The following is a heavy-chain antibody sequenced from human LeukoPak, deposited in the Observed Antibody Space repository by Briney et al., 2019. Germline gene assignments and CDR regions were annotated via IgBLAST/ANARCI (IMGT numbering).Heavy chain of an antibody. CDR2: IPYDGTNK. Sequence: GGSLRLSCAPSGFNFSNYGMHWVRQAPGKGLEWVAFIPYDGTNKYHADSVKGRFTISRDNSKNTLYLQMNSLRAEDTAVYYCARGGSYLSAFDIWGQGTMVTVSS. D-gene: IGHD1-26*01. CDR1: GFNFSNYG. J-gene: IGHJ3*02. CDR3: ARGGSYLSAFDI. V-gene: IGHV3-30*02.